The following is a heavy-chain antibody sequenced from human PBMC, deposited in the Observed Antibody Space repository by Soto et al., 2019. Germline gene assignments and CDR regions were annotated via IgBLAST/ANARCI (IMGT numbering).Heavy chain of an antibody. D-gene: IGHD6-6*01. CDR3: ARNESSNIYGMDV. V-gene: IGHV3-21*01. CDR1: GFTFSSYS. J-gene: IGHJ6*02. CDR2: ISSSFSI. Sequence: GGSLRLSCAASGFTFSSYSMNWVRQAPGKGLEWVSSISSSFSINYADSVKGRFSISRDNAQNSLHLQMNNLRAEDTAVYYCARNESSNIYGMDVWGQGTTVTVSS.